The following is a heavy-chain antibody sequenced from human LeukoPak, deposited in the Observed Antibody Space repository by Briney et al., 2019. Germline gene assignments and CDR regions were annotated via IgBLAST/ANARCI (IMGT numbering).Heavy chain of an antibody. CDR1: GFTFSNAW. V-gene: IGHV3-15*01. CDR3: TPNWRGDYADY. D-gene: IGHD3-3*01. Sequence: GGSLRLSCAASGFTFSNAWMSWVRQAPGKVLEWVGRIKSKTDGGTTDYAAPVKGRFTISRDDSKNTLYLQMNSLKTEDTAVYYCTPNWRGDYADYWGQGTLVTVSS. CDR2: IKSKTDGGTT. J-gene: IGHJ4*02.